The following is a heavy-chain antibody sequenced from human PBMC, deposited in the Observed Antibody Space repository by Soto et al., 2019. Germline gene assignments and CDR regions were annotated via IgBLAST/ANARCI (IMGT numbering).Heavy chain of an antibody. CDR3: ARGFSPEYFQH. CDR1: GYTFSTYG. J-gene: IGHJ1*01. Sequence: ASVKVSCTASGYTFSTYGISWVRQAPGQGLEWMGWINGYNGNTNYAPKLQGRITMTTDTSTTTAYMELRSLRSDDTAVYYCARGFSPEYFQHWGQGTLVTVSS. V-gene: IGHV1-18*01. CDR2: INGYNGNT.